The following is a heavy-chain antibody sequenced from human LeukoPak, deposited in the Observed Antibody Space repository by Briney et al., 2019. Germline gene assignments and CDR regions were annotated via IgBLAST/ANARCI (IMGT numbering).Heavy chain of an antibody. J-gene: IGHJ4*02. V-gene: IGHV3-21*01. Sequence: PRGSLRLSCAASAFTFSTYSMNWVRQAPGKGLEWVSSISSGSGYIFYADSVKGRFTISRDNAKNSLYLQMNSLRAEDTAVYYCARDLGGDYRFDYWGQGTLVTVSS. CDR3: ARDLGGDYRFDY. D-gene: IGHD4-17*01. CDR1: AFTFSTYS. CDR2: ISSGSGYI.